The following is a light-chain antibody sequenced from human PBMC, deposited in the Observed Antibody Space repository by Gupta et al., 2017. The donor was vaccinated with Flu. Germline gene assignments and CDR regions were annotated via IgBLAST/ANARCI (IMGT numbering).Light chain of an antibody. J-gene: IGLJ3*02. CDR2: KDT. V-gene: IGLV3-25*03. CDR1: TLTKQY. CDR3: QSADSSGHYVM. Sequence: SYELTQPPSVSVSPGQTARITCSGDTLTKQYVFWYQQKPGQAPVMVMSKDTERPSGIPERFPGSSSGTTVTLTISAVQEEDGADYYCQSADSSGHYVMFGGGTQLTVL.